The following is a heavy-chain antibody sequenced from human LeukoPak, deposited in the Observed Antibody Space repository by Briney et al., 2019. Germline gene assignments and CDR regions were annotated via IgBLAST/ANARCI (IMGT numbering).Heavy chain of an antibody. Sequence: ASVKVSCKACGGTFSSYAISCVRQAPGQGLEWMGRISAYNGNTNYAQKLQGRVTMTTDTSTSTAYMELRSLRSDDTAVYYCAREVPYDSSRYYQPFDYWGQGTLVTVSS. CDR3: AREVPYDSSRYYQPFDY. CDR1: GGTFSSYA. J-gene: IGHJ4*02. CDR2: ISAYNGNT. D-gene: IGHD3-22*01. V-gene: IGHV1-18*01.